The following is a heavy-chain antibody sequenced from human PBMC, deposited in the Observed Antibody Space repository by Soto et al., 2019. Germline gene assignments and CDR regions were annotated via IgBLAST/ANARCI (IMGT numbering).Heavy chain of an antibody. D-gene: IGHD3-16*02. CDR1: GAYFNDYY. J-gene: IGHJ3*01. CDR2: INHSGST. CDR3: ARVRARLLSHAFDF. V-gene: IGHV4-34*01. Sequence: ESLCPTCAVYGAYFNDYYWTRIRQPPGKGLEWIGEINHSGSTNYNPSLKNRVTISLDTSKNQFYLKVNSVTAADTDVYYCARVRARLLSHAFDFWGQGTLVTV.